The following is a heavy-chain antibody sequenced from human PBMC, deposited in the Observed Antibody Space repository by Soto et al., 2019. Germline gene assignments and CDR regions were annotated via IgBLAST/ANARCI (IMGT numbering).Heavy chain of an antibody. J-gene: IGHJ5*02. CDR2: INLGGTT. CDR3: ARGSRRWSTTPRARLNWLDP. V-gene: IGHV4-34*01. Sequence: QVQLQQWGAGVLKPSETLSLTCAVYGGSFSDFLWTWIRQSPGKGLEWVGEINLGGTTNYNPSLKSRVTISVDTAKNQFSLNLTSVTAADTAVYYCARGSRRWSTTPRARLNWLDPWGPGTLVTVSS. D-gene: IGHD2-15*01. CDR1: GGSFSDFL.